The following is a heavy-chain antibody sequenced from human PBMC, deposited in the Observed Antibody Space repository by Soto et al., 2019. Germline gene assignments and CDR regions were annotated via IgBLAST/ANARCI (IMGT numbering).Heavy chain of an antibody. CDR1: GGSISSSSYY. Sequence: NPSETLSLTCTVSGGSISSSSYYWGWIRQPQGKGLEWIGSIYYSGSTYYNPSVKSRVTISVDTSKNQFSPKLSSVTAAGTAVYYCARRGEAAADLENNWSDPWGQGTLVTVSS. CDR2: IYYSGST. CDR3: ARRGEAAADLENNWSDP. J-gene: IGHJ5*02. D-gene: IGHD6-13*01. V-gene: IGHV4-39*01.